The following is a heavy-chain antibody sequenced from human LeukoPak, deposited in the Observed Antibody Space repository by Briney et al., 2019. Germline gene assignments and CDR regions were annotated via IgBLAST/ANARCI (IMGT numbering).Heavy chain of an antibody. CDR2: IYTSGST. Sequence: SETLSLTCPISGDSISSYYWSWIRQPAGKGLEWIGYIYTSGSTTTADTSNNQFPLELTSLTAADTAIYYCAKYERSTAPWGYYYMDVWGKGTTVTVSS. D-gene: IGHD7-27*01. CDR3: AKYERSTAPWGYYYMDV. CDR1: GDSISSYY. J-gene: IGHJ6*03. V-gene: IGHV4-4*09.